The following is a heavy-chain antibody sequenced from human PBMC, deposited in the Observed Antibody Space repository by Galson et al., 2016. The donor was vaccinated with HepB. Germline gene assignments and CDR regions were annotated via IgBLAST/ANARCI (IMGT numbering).Heavy chain of an antibody. D-gene: IGHD6-19*01. CDR1: GDSVSGTTIA. V-gene: IGHV6-1*01. CDR3: ARDGYTSGWHGAFEI. Sequence: CAISGDSVSGTTIAWNWIRHSPSRGLEWLGRTYYRSKWYHDYAGSVKSRITINPDTSRNQFSLQLNSVTPEDTAVYYCARDGYTSGWHGAFEIWGQGTMVTVSS. J-gene: IGHJ3*02. CDR2: TYYRSKWYH.